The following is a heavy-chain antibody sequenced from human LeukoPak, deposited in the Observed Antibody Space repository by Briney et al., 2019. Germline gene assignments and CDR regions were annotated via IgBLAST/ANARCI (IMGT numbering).Heavy chain of an antibody. CDR1: GFTFGEYA. J-gene: IGHJ4*02. D-gene: IGHD3-9*01. Sequence: GGSLRLSCTGSGFTFGEYAMSWVRQAPRKGPEWIGYIRSKAYGGTTLYAASVKGRFTISRDDSKSIAHLQMNSLKTEDTAMYFCTRTDFLAGYPADYWGQGTLVTVSS. CDR2: IRSKAYGGTT. V-gene: IGHV3-49*04. CDR3: TRTDFLAGYPADY.